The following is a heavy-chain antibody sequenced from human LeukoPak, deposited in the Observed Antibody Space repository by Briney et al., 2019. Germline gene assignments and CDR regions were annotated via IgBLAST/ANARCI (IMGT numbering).Heavy chain of an antibody. D-gene: IGHD3-22*01. Sequence: SETLSLTCTVSGGSISSGGYYWSWIRQHPGKGLEWIGYIYYSGSTYYNPSLRSRVTISVDTSKNQSSLKLSSVTAADTAVYYCARGYHGHYYDSSGSIDYWGQGTLVTVSS. CDR3: ARGYHGHYYDSSGSIDY. CDR1: GGSISSGGYY. CDR2: IYYSGST. V-gene: IGHV4-31*03. J-gene: IGHJ4*02.